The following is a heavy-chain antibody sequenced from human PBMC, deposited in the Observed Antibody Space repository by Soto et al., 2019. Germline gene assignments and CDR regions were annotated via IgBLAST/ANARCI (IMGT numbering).Heavy chain of an antibody. CDR1: GYTFTSYY. CDR2: INPSGGST. Sequence: QVQLVQSGAEVKKPGASVKVSCKASGYTFTSYYMHWVRQAPGQGLEWMGIINPSGGSTSYAQKFTGRVTMTRDTSTSTVYMELSSLRSEDTAVYYCAVIQPDTAFDYWGQGTLVTVSS. CDR3: AVIQPDTAFDY. V-gene: IGHV1-46*01. J-gene: IGHJ4*02. D-gene: IGHD5-18*01.